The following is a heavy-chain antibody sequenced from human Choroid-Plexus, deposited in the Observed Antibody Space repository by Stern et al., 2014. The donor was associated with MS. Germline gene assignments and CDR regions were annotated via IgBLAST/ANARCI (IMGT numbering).Heavy chain of an antibody. D-gene: IGHD2/OR15-2a*01. Sequence: VQLVQSGGGVVQPGRPLRLSCVASVFTFGSCAMHWVRQAPGKGLERVAGVSYDGSNKYYADSVKGRFTISRDNSQNTLYMQMSSLRPEDTAVYYCAKDRQYLTYFFDHWGQGSLVTVSS. J-gene: IGHJ5*02. CDR2: VSYDGSNK. CDR1: VFTFGSCA. V-gene: IGHV3-30*18. CDR3: AKDRQYLTYFFDH.